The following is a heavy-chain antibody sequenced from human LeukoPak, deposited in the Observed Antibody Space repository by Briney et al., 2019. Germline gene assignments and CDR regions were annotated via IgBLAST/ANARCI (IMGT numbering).Heavy chain of an antibody. CDR1: GFTFSSYS. V-gene: IGHV3-21*03. J-gene: IGHJ4*02. D-gene: IGHD3-16*02. CDR2: ISSSSSYI. CDR3: ARGPLRDLIRLGELSLDY. Sequence: GGSLRLSCAASGFTFSSYSMNWVRQAPGKGLEWVSSISSSSSYIYYADSVKGRFTISRDNAKNSLYLQMNSLRAEDTAVYYCARGPLRDLIRLGELSLDYWGQGTLVTVSS.